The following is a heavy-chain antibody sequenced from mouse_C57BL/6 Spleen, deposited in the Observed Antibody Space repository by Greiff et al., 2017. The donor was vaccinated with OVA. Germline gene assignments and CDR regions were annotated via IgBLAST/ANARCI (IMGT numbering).Heavy chain of an antibody. V-gene: IGHV1-15*01. CDR1: GYTFTDYE. D-gene: IGHD4-1*01. Sequence: QVQLKQSGAELVRPGASVTLSCKASGYTFTDYEMHWVKQTPVHGLEWIGAIDPETGGTAYNQKFKGKAILTADKSSSTAYMELRSLTSEDSAVYYCTRWEDALSMDYWGQGTSVTVSS. CDR3: TRWEDALSMDY. CDR2: IDPETGGT. J-gene: IGHJ4*01.